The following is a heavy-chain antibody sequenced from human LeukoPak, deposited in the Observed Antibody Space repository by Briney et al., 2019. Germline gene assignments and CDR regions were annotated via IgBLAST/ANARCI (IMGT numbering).Heavy chain of an antibody. CDR1: GYTFTGYY. Sequence: ASVTVSCKASGYTFTGYYMHWVRQAPGQGLEWMGWINPNSGGTNYAQKFQGRVTMTRCTSISTAYMELSRLRSDDTAVYYCARAPHRITMVRGVLTLNYWGQGTLVTVSS. CDR3: ARAPHRITMVRGVLTLNY. D-gene: IGHD3-10*01. V-gene: IGHV1-2*02. CDR2: INPNSGGT. J-gene: IGHJ4*02.